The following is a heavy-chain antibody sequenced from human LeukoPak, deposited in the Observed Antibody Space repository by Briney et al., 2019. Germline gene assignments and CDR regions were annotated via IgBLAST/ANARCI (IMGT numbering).Heavy chain of an antibody. Sequence: PSQTLSLTCAVSGGSISSGGYSWSWIRQPPGKGLEWIGYIYHSGSTYYNPSLKSRVTISVDRSKNQFSLKLSSVTAADTAVYYCARGFADQSYDILTGYYNVIPAGFDYWGQGTLVTVSS. D-gene: IGHD3-9*01. CDR2: IYHSGST. CDR1: GGSISSGGYS. CDR3: ARGFADQSYDILTGYYNVIPAGFDY. J-gene: IGHJ4*02. V-gene: IGHV4-30-2*01.